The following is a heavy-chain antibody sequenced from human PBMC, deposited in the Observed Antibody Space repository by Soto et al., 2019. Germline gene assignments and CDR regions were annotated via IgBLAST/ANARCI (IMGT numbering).Heavy chain of an antibody. Sequence: SETLSLTCTVSGGSLSSGGYYWSWIRQHPGKGLEWIGYIYYSGSTYYNPSLKSRVTISVDTSKNQFSLKLSSVTAADTAVYYCARQEWIQLWPDDYWGQGTLVTVSS. CDR1: GGSLSSGGYY. D-gene: IGHD5-18*01. V-gene: IGHV4-39*01. CDR2: IYYSGST. CDR3: ARQEWIQLWPDDY. J-gene: IGHJ4*02.